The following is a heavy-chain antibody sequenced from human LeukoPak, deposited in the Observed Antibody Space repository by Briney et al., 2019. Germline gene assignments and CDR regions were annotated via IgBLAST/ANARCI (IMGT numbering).Heavy chain of an antibody. CDR1: DGSISSSSSY. CDR2: IYYSGST. Sequence: PSETLSLTCTVSDGSISSSSSYWGWIRQSPGKGLEWIGYIYYSGSTNYNPSLKSRVTISVDTSKNQFSLKLSSVTAADTAVYYCARGILIDFWSGYSSGFDYWGQGTLVTVSS. V-gene: IGHV4-61*05. J-gene: IGHJ4*02. CDR3: ARGILIDFWSGYSSGFDY. D-gene: IGHD3-3*01.